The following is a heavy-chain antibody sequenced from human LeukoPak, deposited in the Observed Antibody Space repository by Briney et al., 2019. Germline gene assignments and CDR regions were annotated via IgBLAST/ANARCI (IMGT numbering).Heavy chain of an antibody. Sequence: GGSLRLSCAASGFAFSSYEMNWVRQAPGKGLEWVSYISSNADTIYYADSAKGRFTISRDNAKKSLYLQMHSLRVEDTAVYYCSSAYGGLLDHWGQGTLVTVSS. D-gene: IGHD3-16*01. CDR3: SSAYGGLLDH. V-gene: IGHV3-48*03. CDR1: GFAFSSYE. J-gene: IGHJ4*02. CDR2: ISSNADTI.